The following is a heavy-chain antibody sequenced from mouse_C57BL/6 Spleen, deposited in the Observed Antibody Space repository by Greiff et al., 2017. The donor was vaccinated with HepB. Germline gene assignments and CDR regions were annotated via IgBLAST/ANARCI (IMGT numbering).Heavy chain of an antibody. CDR1: GFNIKDDY. D-gene: IGHD2-12*01. J-gene: IGHJ4*01. CDR2: IDPENGDT. Sequence: VQLQQSGAELVRPGASVKLSCTASGFNIKDDYMHWVKQRPEQGLEWIGWIDPENGDTEYASKFQGKATITADTPSNTAYLQLSSLTSEDTAVYYCTTYRPSYSLYAMDYWGKGTSVTVSS. CDR3: TTYRPSYSLYAMDY. V-gene: IGHV14-4*01.